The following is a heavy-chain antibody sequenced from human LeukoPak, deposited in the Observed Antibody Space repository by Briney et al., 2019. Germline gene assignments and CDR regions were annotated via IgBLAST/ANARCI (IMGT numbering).Heavy chain of an antibody. V-gene: IGHV4-34*01. Sequence: SETLSLTCAVYGGSFSGFYWSWIRQPPGKGLEWIGEINHSGSTNYNPSLKSRVTISEDTSKKQFSLKLISVTAADTAVYYCASHFRLDAFDIWGQGTVVTVSS. CDR3: ASHFRLDAFDI. D-gene: IGHD6-25*01. CDR1: GGSFSGFY. CDR2: INHSGST. J-gene: IGHJ3*02.